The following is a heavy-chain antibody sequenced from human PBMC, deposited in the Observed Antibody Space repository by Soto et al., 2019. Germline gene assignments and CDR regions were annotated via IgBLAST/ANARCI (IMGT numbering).Heavy chain of an antibody. CDR2: ISGSGGST. CDR1: GFTFSSYA. Sequence: EVQLLESGGGLVQPGGSLRLSCAASGFTFSSYAMSWVRQAPGKGLEWVSAISGSGGSTYYADSVKGRFTISRDNSKNTLYLQMNSLRAEDTAVYYCAKDPPAPLWFGELTANPFDYWGQGTLVTVSS. J-gene: IGHJ4*02. CDR3: AKDPPAPLWFGELTANPFDY. V-gene: IGHV3-23*01. D-gene: IGHD3-10*01.